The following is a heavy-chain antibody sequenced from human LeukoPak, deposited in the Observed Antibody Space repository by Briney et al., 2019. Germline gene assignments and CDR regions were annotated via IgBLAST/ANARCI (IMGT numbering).Heavy chain of an antibody. D-gene: IGHD6-13*01. V-gene: IGHV3-21*01. CDR2: ISSSSSYI. J-gene: IGHJ5*02. CDR1: GFTFSSYS. Sequence: GGSLRLSCAASGFTFSSYSMNWVRQAPGKGLEWVSSISSSSSYIYYADSVKGRFTISRDNAKNSLYLQMNSLRAEDTAVYYCARDRYQAYSSSWYGSWGQGTLVTVSS. CDR3: ARDRYQAYSSSWYGS.